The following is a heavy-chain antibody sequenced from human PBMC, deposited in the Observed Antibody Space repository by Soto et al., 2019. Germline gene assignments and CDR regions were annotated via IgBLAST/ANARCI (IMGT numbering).Heavy chain of an antibody. Sequence: GSLRLSCAASGFPFSNYAMTWVRQAPGKGLEWVSALSGSGVSTYYADSVMGRFTISRDNSKNTVYLQMNSLRAEDTAVYYCAKIESRFFYDSTGYYPFDYWGQGTLVTVPQ. V-gene: IGHV3-23*01. CDR1: GFPFSNYA. J-gene: IGHJ4*02. CDR3: AKIESRFFYDSTGYYPFDY. D-gene: IGHD3-22*01. CDR2: LSGSGVST.